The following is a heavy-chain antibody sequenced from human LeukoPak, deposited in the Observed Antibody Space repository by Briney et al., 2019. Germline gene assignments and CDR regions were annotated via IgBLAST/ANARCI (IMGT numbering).Heavy chain of an antibody. CDR2: INHSGST. D-gene: IGHD6-13*01. V-gene: IGHV4-34*01. CDR1: GGSFSGYY. J-gene: IGHJ4*02. Sequence: SETLSLTCAVYGGSFSGYYWSWIRQPPGKGLEWVGEINHSGSTNYNPSLKSRVTISVDTSKNQFSLKLSSVTAADTAVYYCARQQQLVDYWGQGTLVTVSS. CDR3: ARQQQLVDY.